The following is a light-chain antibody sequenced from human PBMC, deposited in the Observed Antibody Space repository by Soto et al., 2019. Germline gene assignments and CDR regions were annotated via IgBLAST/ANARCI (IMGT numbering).Light chain of an antibody. CDR2: DVS. J-gene: IGKJ1*01. CDR3: QQYNNWPPT. Sequence: DIVLTQSPGTLSLSPGERATLSCRASRSVTSYFAWYQQKPGQAPRLLIYDVSTRATGIPDRFSGSGSGTDFTLTISRLEPEDFAVYYCQQYNNWPPTFGQGTKVEIK. CDR1: RSVTSY. V-gene: IGKV3-11*01.